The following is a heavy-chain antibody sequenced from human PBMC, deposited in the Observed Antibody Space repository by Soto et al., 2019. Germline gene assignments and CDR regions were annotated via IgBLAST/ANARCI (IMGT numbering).Heavy chain of an antibody. V-gene: IGHV1-8*01. CDR2: MEPSSGRT. CDR1: GYSFTGLD. J-gene: IGHJ4*02. Sequence: ASVKVSCKASGYSFTGLDINWVRQTTGQGLEWMGWMEPSSGRTGYAQKFQGRVTMTRDTSINTAYMELSSLTSDDAAFYYCARGVTAGVDYWGQGTLVTVSS. D-gene: IGHD1-26*01. CDR3: ARGVTAGVDY.